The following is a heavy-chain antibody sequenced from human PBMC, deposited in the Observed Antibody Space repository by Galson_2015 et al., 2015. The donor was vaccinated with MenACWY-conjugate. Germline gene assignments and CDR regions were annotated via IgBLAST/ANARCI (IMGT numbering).Heavy chain of an antibody. Sequence: CAISGDNVSSNSAAWTWIRQSPSRGLEWLGRTYYRSRWHNDYAVSLKSRITINPDTSRNQLSLQLSSVTPEDTAVYYCARGVTRTSGTINWYFDFWGRGTLVTVSS. D-gene: IGHD6-13*01. V-gene: IGHV6-1*01. CDR1: GDNVSSNSAA. CDR2: TYYRSRWHN. CDR3: ARGVTRTSGTINWYFDF. J-gene: IGHJ2*01.